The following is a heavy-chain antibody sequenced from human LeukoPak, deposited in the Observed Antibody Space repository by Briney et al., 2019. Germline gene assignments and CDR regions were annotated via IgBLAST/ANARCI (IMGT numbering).Heavy chain of an antibody. Sequence: GGSLRLSCAASGVTLSSYDMSWARQAPGKGLEWVSGIIISGSRGITYYADSLKGPFSISTDSSTNTLFLHMNTLRAEDTAIYYCAKDRTVGASFWYFDLWGRGTLVTVSS. CDR3: AKDRTVGASFWYFDL. D-gene: IGHD1-26*01. V-gene: IGHV3-23*01. CDR2: IIISGSRGIT. J-gene: IGHJ2*01. CDR1: GVTLSSYD.